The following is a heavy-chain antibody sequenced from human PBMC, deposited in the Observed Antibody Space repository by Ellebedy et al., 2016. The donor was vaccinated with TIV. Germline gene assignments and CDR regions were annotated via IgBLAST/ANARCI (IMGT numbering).Heavy chain of an antibody. D-gene: IGHD6-13*01. Sequence: SETLSLXCTVSGGSISSGGYYWSWIRQHPGKGLEWIGYIYYSGSTYYNPSLKSRVTISVDTSKNQFSLKLSSVTAADTAVYYCARGPYSSSWLGQNWYFDLWGRGTLVTVSS. CDR1: GGSISSGGYY. CDR3: ARGPYSSSWLGQNWYFDL. V-gene: IGHV4-31*03. CDR2: IYYSGST. J-gene: IGHJ2*01.